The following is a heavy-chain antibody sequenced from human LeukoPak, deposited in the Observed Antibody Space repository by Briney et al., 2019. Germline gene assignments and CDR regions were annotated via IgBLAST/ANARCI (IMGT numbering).Heavy chain of an antibody. CDR1: GDSVSSNSAA. V-gene: IGHV6-1*01. D-gene: IGHD2-15*01. J-gene: IGHJ6*02. CDR3: ARDHIYCSGGSCYPHYYYYYGMDV. CDR2: TYYRSKWYN. Sequence: SQTLSLTCAISGDSVSSNSAAWNWIRQSPSRGLEWLGKTYYRSKWYNDYAVSVKSRITINPDTSKNQFSLQLNSVTPEDTAVYYCARDHIYCSGGSCYPHYYYYYGMDVWGQGTTVTVSS.